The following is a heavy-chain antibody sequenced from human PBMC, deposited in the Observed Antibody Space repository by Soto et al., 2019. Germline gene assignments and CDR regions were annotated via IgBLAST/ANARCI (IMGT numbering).Heavy chain of an antibody. CDR2: INPHTGDT. V-gene: IGHV1-2*02. Sequence: QVQLVQSGAEVKKPGASVTVSCKTSGYPLTAFYIHWVRQAPGQGLEWMAWINPHTGDTNTALKLQGRVTMTRDTSINTAFMELTRLRSDATAVYYCAREGGAAPGARRAWYLDLWGRGTLVSVSS. CDR1: GYPLTAFY. J-gene: IGHJ2*01. CDR3: AREGGAAPGARRAWYLDL. D-gene: IGHD6-25*01.